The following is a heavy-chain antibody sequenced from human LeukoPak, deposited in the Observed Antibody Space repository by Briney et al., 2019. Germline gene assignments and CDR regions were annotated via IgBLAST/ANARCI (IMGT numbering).Heavy chain of an antibody. CDR1: GGTFSSYA. CDR2: IIPIFGTA. Sequence: SVKVSCKASGGTFSSYAISWVRQAPGQGLEWMGGIIPIFGTANYAQKFQGRVTITTYESTSTAYMELSSLRSEDTAVYYCASGNDFWSGTKDYWGQGTLVTVSS. CDR3: ASGNDFWSGTKDY. J-gene: IGHJ4*02. V-gene: IGHV1-69*05. D-gene: IGHD3-3*01.